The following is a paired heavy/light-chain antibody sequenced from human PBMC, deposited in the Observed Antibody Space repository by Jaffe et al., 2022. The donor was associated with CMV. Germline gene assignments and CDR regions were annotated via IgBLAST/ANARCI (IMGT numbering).Heavy chain of an antibody. CDR2: IYPGDSDT. CDR3: ARRFSYASSWQWPSTQYYYSMDV. J-gene: IGHJ6*03. Sequence: EVQLVQSKAEVKKPGEFLKISCKTSGYNFRNFWIGWVRQMPGKGLEWMGTIYPGDSDTRYSPSFQGQVTISADESISTAYLEWSSLKASDTAMYYCARRFSYASSWQWPSTQYYYSMDVWGEGTTVIVSS. V-gene: IGHV5-51*01. D-gene: IGHD6-13*01. CDR1: GYNFRNFW.
Light chain of an antibody. CDR3: QHFNTDAIT. V-gene: IGKV1-9*01. J-gene: IGKJ5*01. CDR1: QGIRSH. CDR2: AAS. Sequence: DIQLTQSPSFLSASVGDRVTLTCRATQGIRSHLAWYQHTPGKAPKLLIYAASTLQRGVPSRFSGSGSGTEFTLTISSLQPEDFATYYCQHFNTDAITFGQGTRLEIK.